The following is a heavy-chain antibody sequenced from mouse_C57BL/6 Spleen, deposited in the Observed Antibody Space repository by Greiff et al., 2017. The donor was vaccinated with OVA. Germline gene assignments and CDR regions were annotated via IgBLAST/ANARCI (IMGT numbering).Heavy chain of an antibody. CDR2: ISNGGGST. CDR3: ARLGAYGKYFDV. J-gene: IGHJ1*03. CDR1: GFTFSDYY. V-gene: IGHV5-12*01. Sequence: EVKLMESGGGLVQPGGSLKLSCAASGFTFSDYYMYWVRQTPEKRLEWVAYISNGGGSTYYPDTVKGRFTISRDNAKNTLYLQMSRLKSEDTAMYYCARLGAYGKYFDVWGTGTTVTVSS. D-gene: IGHD1-1*01.